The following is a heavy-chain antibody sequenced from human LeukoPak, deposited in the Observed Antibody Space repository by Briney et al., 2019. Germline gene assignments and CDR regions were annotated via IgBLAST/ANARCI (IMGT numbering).Heavy chain of an antibody. CDR1: GFTFSSYA. V-gene: IGHV3-23*01. D-gene: IGHD2-8*01. CDR3: AKMVREFYTISYYFDY. CDR2: ISGSGAGT. J-gene: IGHJ4*02. Sequence: GGSLRLSCAVSGFTFSSYAMNWVRQAPGKGLEWVSGISGSGAGTYYADSVRGRSTISRDNSKNTLYLQMNSLRAEDTAVYYCAKMVREFYTISYYFDYWGQGTLVTVSS.